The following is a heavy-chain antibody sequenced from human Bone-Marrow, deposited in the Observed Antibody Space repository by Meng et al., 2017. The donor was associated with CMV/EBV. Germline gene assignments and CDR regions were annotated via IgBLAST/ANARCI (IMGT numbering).Heavy chain of an antibody. J-gene: IGHJ5*02. V-gene: IGHV1-2*02. CDR3: AREWVRRRFLEWFKWFDP. Sequence: ASVKVSCKASGYTFTGYYMHWVRQAPGQGLEWMGWINPNSGGTNYAQKFQGRVTMTRDTSISTAYMELSRLRSDDTTVYYCAREWVRRRFLEWFKWFDPWGQGTLVTVSS. D-gene: IGHD3-3*01. CDR2: INPNSGGT. CDR1: GYTFTGYY.